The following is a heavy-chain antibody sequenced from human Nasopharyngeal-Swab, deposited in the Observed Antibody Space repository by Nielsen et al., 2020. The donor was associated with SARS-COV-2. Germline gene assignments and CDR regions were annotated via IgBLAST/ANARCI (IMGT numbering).Heavy chain of an antibody. V-gene: IGHV4-31*03. Sequence: SETLSLTCTVSGGSISSGGYYWSWIRQHPGKGLEWIGYIYYSGSTYYNPSLKSRVTISVDTSKNQFSLKLSPVTAADTAVYYCARARITMMVVVDAFDIWGQGTMVTVSS. J-gene: IGHJ3*02. D-gene: IGHD3-22*01. CDR2: IYYSGST. CDR3: ARARITMMVVVDAFDI. CDR1: GGSISSGGYY.